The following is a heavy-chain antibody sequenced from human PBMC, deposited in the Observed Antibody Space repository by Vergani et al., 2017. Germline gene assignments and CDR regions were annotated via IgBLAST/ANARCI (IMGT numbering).Heavy chain of an antibody. J-gene: IGHJ4*02. V-gene: IGHV3-49*03. CDR1: GFTFGDDA. CDR3: AKDNDYGSGSLDY. CDR2: IRTKSQGETT. D-gene: IGHD3-10*01. Sequence: EVHLVESGGELVQPGRPLRLSCTASGFTFGDDAISWFRQAPGKGPEWVAFIRTKSQGETTEYAASVKGRFFISRNDSKGVAYLQMNSLRTEDTAVYYCAKDNDYGSGSLDYWGQGTLVTVSS.